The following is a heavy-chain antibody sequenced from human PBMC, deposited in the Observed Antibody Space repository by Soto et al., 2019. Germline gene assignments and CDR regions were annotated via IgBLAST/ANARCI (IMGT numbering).Heavy chain of an antibody. CDR1: DGTFTGHF. Sequence: SETLSLTCTVSDGTFTGHFWSWVRQPPGKGLEWIGEVSHSGNTKYYPSLRSRVTLSVDSSKNQISLALTSVTAADTAVYYCARAKFESTGWHQFDIWGQGTLVTVSS. J-gene: IGHJ4*02. CDR2: VSHSGNT. V-gene: IGHV4-34*01. D-gene: IGHD7-27*01. CDR3: ARAKFESTGWHQFDI.